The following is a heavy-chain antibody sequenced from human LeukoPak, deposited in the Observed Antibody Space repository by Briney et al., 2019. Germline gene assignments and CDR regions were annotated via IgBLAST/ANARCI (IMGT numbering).Heavy chain of an antibody. Sequence: SETLSLTCAVSGGSISSSNWWSWVRQPPGKGLEWIGEIYHSGSTNYNPSLKSRVTTSVDKSKNQFSLKLSSVTAADTAVYYCARGGLPDYYYYMDVWGKGTTVTVSS. CDR1: GGSISSSNW. V-gene: IGHV4-4*02. J-gene: IGHJ6*03. CDR3: ARGGLPDYYYYMDV. CDR2: IYHSGST. D-gene: IGHD3-16*01.